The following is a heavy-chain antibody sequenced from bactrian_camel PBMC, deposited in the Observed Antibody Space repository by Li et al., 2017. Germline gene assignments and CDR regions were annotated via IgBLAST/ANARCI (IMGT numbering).Heavy chain of an antibody. CDR3: AARGPYCYTKLSVRDFTY. CDR1: RSLYSGAC. V-gene: IGHV3S53*01. Sequence: HVQLVESGGGSVQAGGSLRLSCVASRSLYSGACVGWLRQAPGKEREGVASIDNFGRTTYADSVKGRCTISRDNIKNTLYLQMNSLKPEDTAMYYCAARGPYCYTKLSVRDFTYWGQGTQVTVS. J-gene: IGHJ6*01. D-gene: IGHD2*01. CDR2: IDNFGRT.